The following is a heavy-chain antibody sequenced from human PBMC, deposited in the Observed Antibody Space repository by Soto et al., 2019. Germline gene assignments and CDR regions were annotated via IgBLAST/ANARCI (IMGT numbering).Heavy chain of an antibody. Sequence: SESLSLTCSVSVGSICSYYSSCIRQPPGKGQEWIWYIYYSGIINYIPALKSRVTISVDTFNNQFSLKLSSVTAADTAVYYCARQGAGTTGYYYYMDVWGKGTTVTVSS. J-gene: IGHJ6*03. D-gene: IGHD1-7*01. CDR1: VGSICSYY. V-gene: IGHV4-59*08. CDR2: IYYSGII. CDR3: ARQGAGTTGYYYYMDV.